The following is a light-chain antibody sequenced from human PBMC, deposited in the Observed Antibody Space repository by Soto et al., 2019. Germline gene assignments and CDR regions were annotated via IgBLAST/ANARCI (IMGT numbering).Light chain of an antibody. Sequence: QAVVTQPASVSGSPGQSITISCTGTSSDVGAYNSVSWYQQHPGKAPKLIIYDVSTRPSGISDRFSGSKSGNTASLTISGLQAEDEPDYYCSSYTTSVTYVFGTGTKVTVL. CDR3: SSYTTSVTYV. CDR1: SSDVGAYNS. V-gene: IGLV2-14*01. CDR2: DVS. J-gene: IGLJ1*01.